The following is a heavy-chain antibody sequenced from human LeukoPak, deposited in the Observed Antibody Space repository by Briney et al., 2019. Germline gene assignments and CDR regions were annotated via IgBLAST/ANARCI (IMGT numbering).Heavy chain of an antibody. Sequence: SVKVSCKASGGTFSSYAISWVRQAPGQGLKWMGGIIPIFGTANYAQKFQGRVTITTDESTSTAYMELSSLRSEDTAVYYCARENYYDSSGYFGYFDYWGQGTLVTVPS. CDR2: IIPIFGTA. V-gene: IGHV1-69*05. J-gene: IGHJ4*02. CDR3: ARENYYDSSGYFGYFDY. CDR1: GGTFSSYA. D-gene: IGHD3-22*01.